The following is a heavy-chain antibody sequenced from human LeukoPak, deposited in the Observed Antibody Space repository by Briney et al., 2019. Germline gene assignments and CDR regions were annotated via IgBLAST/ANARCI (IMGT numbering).Heavy chain of an antibody. CDR3: ARDPTIVVVPCGMDV. D-gene: IGHD2-2*01. Sequence: PGGSLGLSCAASGFTFSSYAMHWVRQAPGKGLGWVAVISYDGSNKYYADSVKGRFTISRDNSKNTLYLQMNSLRAEDTAVYYCARDPTIVVVPCGMDVWGKGTTVTVSS. CDR1: GFTFSSYA. V-gene: IGHV3-30*04. CDR2: ISYDGSNK. J-gene: IGHJ6*04.